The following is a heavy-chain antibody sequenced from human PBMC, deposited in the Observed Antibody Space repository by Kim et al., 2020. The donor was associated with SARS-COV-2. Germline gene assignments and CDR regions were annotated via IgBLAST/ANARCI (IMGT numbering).Heavy chain of an antibody. CDR2: ISGSGGST. CDR1: GFTFSSYA. CDR3: ANYDSSGSGAFDI. D-gene: IGHD3-22*01. J-gene: IGHJ3*02. Sequence: GGSLRLSCAASGFTFSSYAMSWVRQAPGKGLEWVSAISGSGGSTYYADSVKGRFSISRDNSKNTLYLQMNSLRVEDTAVYYCANYDSSGSGAFDIWGQGTMVTVSS. V-gene: IGHV3-23*01.